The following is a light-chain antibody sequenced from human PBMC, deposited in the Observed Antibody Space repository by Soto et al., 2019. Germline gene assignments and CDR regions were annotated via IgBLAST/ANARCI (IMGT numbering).Light chain of an antibody. CDR3: SSYISSSTYV. Sequence: TRSVIGRYNYVSWYQQYPGKAPKFMIYDVSNRPSGVSNRFSGSKAGNTTSLTISGLYAEDEADYYCSSYISSSTYVDGPVPNVTV. V-gene: IGLV2-14*04. CDR2: DVS. CDR1: RSVIGRYNY. J-gene: IGLJ1*01.